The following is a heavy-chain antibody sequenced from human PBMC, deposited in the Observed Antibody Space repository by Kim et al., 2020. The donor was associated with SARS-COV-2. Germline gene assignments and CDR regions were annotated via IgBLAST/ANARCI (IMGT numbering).Heavy chain of an antibody. Sequence: SETLSLTCTVSGGSISSSRYYWGWIRQPPGKGLEWIGSICYSGSNYYNPSLKSRVTISVDTTNNQFSLKQSPVTAADTAVYYSATRITIFGVVDYWGQGT. J-gene: IGHJ4*02. CDR3: ATRITIFGVVDY. D-gene: IGHD3-3*01. V-gene: IGHV4-39*01. CDR2: ICYSGSN. CDR1: GGSISSSRYY.